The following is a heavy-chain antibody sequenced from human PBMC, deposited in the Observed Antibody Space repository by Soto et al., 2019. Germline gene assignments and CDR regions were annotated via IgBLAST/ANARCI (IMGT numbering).Heavy chain of an antibody. V-gene: IGHV3-23*01. D-gene: IGHD5-12*01. Sequence: PGGSLRLSCAASGFTFSSYAMSWVRQAPGKGLEWVSAISGSGGSTYYADSVKGRFTISRDNSKNTLYLQMNSLRAEDTAVYYCAKPPLGWLQLGIFDYWGQGTLVTVSS. CDR3: AKPPLGWLQLGIFDY. J-gene: IGHJ4*02. CDR2: ISGSGGST. CDR1: GFTFSSYA.